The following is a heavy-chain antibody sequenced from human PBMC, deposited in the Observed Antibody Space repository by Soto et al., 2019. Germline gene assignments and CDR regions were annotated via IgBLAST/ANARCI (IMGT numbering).Heavy chain of an antibody. J-gene: IGHJ4*02. V-gene: IGHV4-61*01. D-gene: IGHD5-12*01. Sequence: PXGTLSLTCTVSGGSVSSGSYYWSWIRQPPGKGLEWIGYIYYSGSTNYNPSLKSRVTISVDTSKNQFSLKLSSVTAADTAVYYCARIIVATINLDYWGQGTLVTVSS. CDR3: ARIIVATINLDY. CDR1: GGSVSSGSYY. CDR2: IYYSGST.